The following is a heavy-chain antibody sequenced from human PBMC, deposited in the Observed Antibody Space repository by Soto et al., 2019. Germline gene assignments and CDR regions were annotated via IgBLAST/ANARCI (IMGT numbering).Heavy chain of an antibody. CDR2: IWYDGSNK. Sequence: GGSLRLSCAASGFTFSSYGMHWVRQAPGKGLEWVAVIWYDGSNKYYADSVKGRFTISRDNSKNMLYLQMNGLRAEETAGYYCARGWVLRYFDWLEGGGGDYFDYWGQGTLVTVSS. V-gene: IGHV3-33*01. J-gene: IGHJ4*02. CDR3: ARGWVLRYFDWLEGGGGDYFDY. D-gene: IGHD3-9*01. CDR1: GFTFSSYG.